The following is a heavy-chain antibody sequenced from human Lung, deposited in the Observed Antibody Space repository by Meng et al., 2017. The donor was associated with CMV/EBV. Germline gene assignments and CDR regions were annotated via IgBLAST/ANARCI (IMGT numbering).Heavy chain of an antibody. Sequence: SYAASGFTVSSNYMSWVRQAPGKGPEWVSVIYSGGSTYYADSVKGRFTISRDNSKNTLYLQMNSLRAEDTAVYYCAREGVFGVVIAGYYGMDVWXQGTTVTFSS. D-gene: IGHD3-3*01. V-gene: IGHV3-53*01. CDR2: IYSGGST. CDR3: AREGVFGVVIAGYYGMDV. J-gene: IGHJ6*02. CDR1: GFTVSSNY.